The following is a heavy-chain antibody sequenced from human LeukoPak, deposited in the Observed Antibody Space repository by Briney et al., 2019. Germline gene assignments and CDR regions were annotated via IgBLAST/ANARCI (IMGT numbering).Heavy chain of an antibody. D-gene: IGHD6-19*01. V-gene: IGHV4-39*02. CDR1: GGSISSSSYY. Sequence: SEPLSLTCTVSGGSISSSSYYWGWFRQPPGKGLERIGSIYYSGSTYYNPSLKSRVTISVDTSKNQFSLKLSSVTAADTAVYYCARDSYFHSSGWYGGYFDYWGQGTLVTVSS. CDR2: IYYSGST. J-gene: IGHJ4*02. CDR3: ARDSYFHSSGWYGGYFDY.